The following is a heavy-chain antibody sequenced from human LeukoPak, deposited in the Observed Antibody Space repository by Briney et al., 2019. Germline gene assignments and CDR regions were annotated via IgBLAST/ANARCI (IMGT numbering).Heavy chain of an antibody. CDR1: GFTFSSYA. D-gene: IGHD1-1*01. V-gene: IGHV3-30-3*01. CDR2: ISYDGSNK. J-gene: IGHJ4*02. CDR3: ARGTPDY. Sequence: GGSLRLSCAASGFTFSSYAMHWVRQAPGKGLEWVAVISYDGSNKYYADSVKGRFTISRDNSKNTLYLQMNSMRAEDTAVYYCARGTPDYWGQGTLVTVSS.